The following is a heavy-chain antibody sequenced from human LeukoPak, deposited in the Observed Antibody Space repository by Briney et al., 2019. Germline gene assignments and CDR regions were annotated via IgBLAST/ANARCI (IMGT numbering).Heavy chain of an antibody. J-gene: IGHJ4*02. Sequence: SGTLSLTCAVSGGSISSSNWWSWVRQPPGKGLEWIGEIYHSGSTNYNPSLKSRVTISVDTSKNQFSLKLSPVTAADTAVYYCARRSRYYYDSSGKGFDYWGQGTLVTVSS. V-gene: IGHV4-4*02. CDR3: ARRSRYYYDSSGKGFDY. CDR2: IYHSGST. D-gene: IGHD3-22*01. CDR1: GGSISSSNW.